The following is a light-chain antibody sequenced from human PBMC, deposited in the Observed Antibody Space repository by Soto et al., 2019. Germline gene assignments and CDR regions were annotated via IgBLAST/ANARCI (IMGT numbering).Light chain of an antibody. V-gene: IGKV3-11*01. Sequence: EIVLTQSPATLSLSPGERATLSCRASQSISSYLAWYQQKPGQAPRLLIYDASNRATGIPARFSGSGSGTDCTLTISSLEPEDFAVYYCQQRSIWYTFGQGTKLEI. CDR2: DAS. CDR3: QQRSIWYT. J-gene: IGKJ2*01. CDR1: QSISSY.